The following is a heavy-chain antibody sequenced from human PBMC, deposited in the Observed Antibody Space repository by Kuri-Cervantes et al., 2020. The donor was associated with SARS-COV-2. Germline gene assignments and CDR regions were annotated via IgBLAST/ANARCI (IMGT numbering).Heavy chain of an antibody. Sequence: ASVKVSCKASGYTFTSYDINWVRQATGQGLEWMGWMNPNSGNTGYAQKFQGRVTMTRNTSIGTAYMELSSLRSEDTAVYYCARDYYDSSGYYTDAFDIWGQGTMVTVSS. CDR2: MNPNSGNT. J-gene: IGHJ3*02. CDR1: GYTFTSYD. CDR3: ARDYYDSSGYYTDAFDI. V-gene: IGHV1-8*01. D-gene: IGHD3-22*01.